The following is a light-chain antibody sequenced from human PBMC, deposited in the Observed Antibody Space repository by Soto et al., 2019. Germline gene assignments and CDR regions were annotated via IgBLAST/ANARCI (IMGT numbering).Light chain of an antibody. J-gene: IGLJ1*01. CDR1: SSDVGGYDY. Sequence: QSVLTHPASVSGSPGQSITISCTGTSSDVGGYDYVSWYQLHPGKAPKLMIFEVSNRPSGVSYRFSGSKSGNTASLTISGLQVEDEADYFCSSYSISTAYLFGTGTKVTVL. CDR3: SSYSISTAYL. V-gene: IGLV2-14*01. CDR2: EVS.